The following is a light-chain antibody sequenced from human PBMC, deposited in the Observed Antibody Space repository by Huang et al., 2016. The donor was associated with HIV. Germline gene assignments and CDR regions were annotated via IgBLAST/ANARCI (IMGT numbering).Light chain of an antibody. V-gene: IGKV1-39*01. Sequence: DIQMTQSPSSLSASVGDRVTITCRASQSISVFLNWYQQKPGTAPELLIYAASSLQRGVPSRFRGSGSGTDFTLTITSMQPEDFATYYCQHSYSTPPWTFGQGTKVDIK. CDR1: QSISVF. CDR3: QHSYSTPPWT. CDR2: AAS. J-gene: IGKJ1*01.